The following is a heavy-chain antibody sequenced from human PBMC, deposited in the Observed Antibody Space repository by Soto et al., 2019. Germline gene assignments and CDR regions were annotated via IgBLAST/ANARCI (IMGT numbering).Heavy chain of an antibody. CDR2: INPILSMS. V-gene: IGHV1-69*02. CDR3: ASSYGSGYLAFDY. J-gene: IGHJ4*02. CDR1: GDTFTFYS. D-gene: IGHD3-10*01. Sequence: QVQLVQSGAEVKKPGSSVRVSCTASGDTFTFYSINWVRQAPGLGLECMGRINPILSMSNYAQRIQGRVTMTANKSTSTAYMDLSSLRSEDTAMYYCASSYGSGYLAFDYWCQGALCTVSS.